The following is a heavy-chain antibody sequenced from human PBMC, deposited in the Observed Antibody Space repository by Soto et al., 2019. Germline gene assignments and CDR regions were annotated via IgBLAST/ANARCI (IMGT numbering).Heavy chain of an antibody. CDR3: ARGTSYYDFWSGYYNN. Sequence: ASETLSLTCAVYGGSFSGYYWSWIRQPPGKGLEWIGEINHSGSTNYNPSLKSRVTISVDTSKNQFSLKLSSVTAADTAVYYCARGTSYYDFWSGYYNNWGQGTLVNVSS. CDR2: INHSGST. D-gene: IGHD3-3*01. V-gene: IGHV4-34*01. CDR1: GGSFSGYY. J-gene: IGHJ4*02.